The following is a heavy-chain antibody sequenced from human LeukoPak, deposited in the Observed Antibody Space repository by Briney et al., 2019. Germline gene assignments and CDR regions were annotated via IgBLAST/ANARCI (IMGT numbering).Heavy chain of an antibody. V-gene: IGHV1-46*03. D-gene: IGHD3-10*01. CDR1: GYTFTSYY. CDR3: AREPPGYAFDI. Sequence: GASVKVSCKASGYTFTSYYMHWVRQAPGQGLEWMGIINPSGGSTSYAQKFQGRVTMTRDTSTSTVYMGLSSLRSEDTAVYYCAREPPGYAFDIWGQGTMVTVSS. J-gene: IGHJ3*02. CDR2: INPSGGST.